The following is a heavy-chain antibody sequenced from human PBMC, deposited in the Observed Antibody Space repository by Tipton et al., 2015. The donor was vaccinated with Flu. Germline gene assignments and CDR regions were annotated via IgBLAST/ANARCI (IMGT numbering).Heavy chain of an antibody. CDR1: GYTFTSYG. V-gene: IGHV1-18*04. J-gene: IGHJ4*02. Sequence: QSGAEVKKPGASVKVSCKASGYTFTSYGISWVRQAPGQGLEWMGWISAYNGNTNYAQKFQGRVTITADESTSTAYMELSSLRSEDTAVYYCARGPLGVVVKLLGWGQGTLVTVSS. D-gene: IGHD3-3*01. CDR2: ISAYNGNT. CDR3: ARGPLGVVVKLLG.